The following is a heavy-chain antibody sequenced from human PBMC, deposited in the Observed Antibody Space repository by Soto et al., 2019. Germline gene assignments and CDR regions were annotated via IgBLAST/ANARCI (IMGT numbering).Heavy chain of an antibody. V-gene: IGHV1-18*01. D-gene: IGHD3-16*02. CDR3: ASSGYDYIWGSYRSDY. CDR1: GYGFTSYG. Sequence: ASVKVSWKAAGYGFTSYGISWVRQAPGQGLEWMGWISAYNGNTNYAQKLQGRVTMTTDTSTSTAYMELRSLRSDDTAVYYCASSGYDYIWGSYRSDYWGQGTLVTVSS. J-gene: IGHJ4*02. CDR2: ISAYNGNT.